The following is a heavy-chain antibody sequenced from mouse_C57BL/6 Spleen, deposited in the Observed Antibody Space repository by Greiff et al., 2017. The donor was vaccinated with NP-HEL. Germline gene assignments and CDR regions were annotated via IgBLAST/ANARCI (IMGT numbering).Heavy chain of an antibody. Sequence: EVKLMESGEGLVKPGGSLKLSCAASGFTFSSYAMSWVRQTPEKRLEWVAYISSGGDYIYYADTVKGRFTISRDNARNTLYLQMSSLKSEDTAMYYCTRVAQATWYFDYWGQGTTLTVSS. V-gene: IGHV5-9-1*02. D-gene: IGHD3-2*02. CDR1: GFTFSSYA. CDR2: ISSGGDYI. J-gene: IGHJ2*01. CDR3: TRVAQATWYFDY.